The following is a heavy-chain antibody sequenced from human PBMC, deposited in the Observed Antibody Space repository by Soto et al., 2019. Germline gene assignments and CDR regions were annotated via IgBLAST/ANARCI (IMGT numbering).Heavy chain of an antibody. Sequence: EVQLEESGGALVQPGRSLRLSCAASGFTFDDYAMYWVRQVLGKGLEWVSSISWNSGNIDYANSVKGRFTTSRDNAKNSLYLQMNSLRPEDTALYYCVRSKCGYSYGTPFDYWGQGTLVTVSS. CDR1: GFTFDDYA. CDR3: VRSKCGYSYGTPFDY. D-gene: IGHD5-18*01. J-gene: IGHJ4*02. CDR2: ISWNSGNI. V-gene: IGHV3-9*01.